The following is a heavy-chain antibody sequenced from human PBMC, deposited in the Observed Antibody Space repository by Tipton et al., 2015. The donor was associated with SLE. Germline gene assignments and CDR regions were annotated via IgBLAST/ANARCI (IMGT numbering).Heavy chain of an antibody. D-gene: IGHD2-2*01. Sequence: SLRLSCAVSGGSINSSNWWSWVRQPPGKGLTWIGEINHSGSTISNPSLKSRVTISLDTTKKQVSLRVHSVTAADTAIYYCARHGLVPANYFFDYWGQGTQVTVSS. J-gene: IGHJ4*02. V-gene: IGHV4-4*02. CDR3: ARHGLVPANYFFDY. CDR1: GGSINSSNW. CDR2: INHSGST.